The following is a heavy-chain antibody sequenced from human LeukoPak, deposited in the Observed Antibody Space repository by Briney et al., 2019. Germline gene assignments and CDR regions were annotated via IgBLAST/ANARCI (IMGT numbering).Heavy chain of an antibody. CDR2: ISTSSSYI. CDR1: GFTFNRYN. Sequence: GGSLRLSCAASGFTFNRYNMNWVRRAPGKGLEWVSSISTSSSYIYYADSVRGRFTISRDNAKNSLYLQMNSLKTEDTAVYYCTVVNYGSGSYPLGSWGQGTLVTVSS. J-gene: IGHJ5*02. D-gene: IGHD3-10*01. CDR3: TVVNYGSGSYPLGS. V-gene: IGHV3-21*03.